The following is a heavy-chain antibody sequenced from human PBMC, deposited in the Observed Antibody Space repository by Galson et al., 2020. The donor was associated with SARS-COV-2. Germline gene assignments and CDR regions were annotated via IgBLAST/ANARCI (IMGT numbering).Heavy chain of an antibody. CDR1: GFTFSSYA. CDR3: AREVYLELHFYYYYGMDV. CDR2: ISYDGSNK. V-gene: IGHV3-30-3*01. D-gene: IGHD1-7*01. Sequence: PGGSLRLSCAASGFTFSSYAMHWVRQAPGKGLEWVAVISYDGSNKYYADSVKGRFTISRDNSKNTLYLQMNSLRAEDTAVYYCAREVYLELHFYYYYGMDVWGQGTTVTVSS. J-gene: IGHJ6*02.